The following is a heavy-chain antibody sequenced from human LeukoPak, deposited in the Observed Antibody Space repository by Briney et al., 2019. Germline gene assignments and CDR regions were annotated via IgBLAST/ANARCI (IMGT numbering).Heavy chain of an antibody. Sequence: GGSLGLSCAASGFTFSSYWMSWVRQAPGKGLEWVANIRQDGSEKYYVDSVKGRFTISRDNAENSLYLQMNSLRAEDTAVYYCATGRTGLDHWGQGTLVTVSS. CDR1: GFTFSSYW. CDR3: ATGRTGLDH. CDR2: IRQDGSEK. V-gene: IGHV3-7*01. D-gene: IGHD1-1*01. J-gene: IGHJ4*02.